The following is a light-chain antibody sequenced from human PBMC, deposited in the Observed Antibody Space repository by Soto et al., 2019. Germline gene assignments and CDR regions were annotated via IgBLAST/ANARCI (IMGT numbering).Light chain of an antibody. Sequence: EFVLTQSPGTLSLSPGESATLSCRASQTVRNKYLAWYQQKPGQAPRLLIYDESSRATGIPDRFSGGGSGTDLNLTISSLEPEDFAVYYCQQFSSYPLTCGGGTKVDIK. CDR3: QQFSSYPLT. CDR2: DES. J-gene: IGKJ4*01. V-gene: IGKV3-20*01. CDR1: QTVRNKY.